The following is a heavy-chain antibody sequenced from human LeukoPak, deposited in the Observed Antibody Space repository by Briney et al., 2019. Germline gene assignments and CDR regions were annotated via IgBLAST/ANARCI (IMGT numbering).Heavy chain of an antibody. Sequence: GGSLRLSCAASGFTFSSYEMNWVRQAPGKGLGWVSYISSSGSTIYYADSVKGRFHLSRDNAKNSLYLQMNSLRAEDTAVYYCAELGITMIGGVWGKGTTVTISS. CDR1: GFTFSSYE. J-gene: IGHJ6*04. CDR2: ISSSGSTI. V-gene: IGHV3-48*03. CDR3: AELGITMIGGV. D-gene: IGHD3-10*02.